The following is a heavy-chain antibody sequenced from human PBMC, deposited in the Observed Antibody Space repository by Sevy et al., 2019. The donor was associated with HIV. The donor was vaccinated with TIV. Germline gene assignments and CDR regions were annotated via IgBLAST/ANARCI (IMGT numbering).Heavy chain of an antibody. D-gene: IGHD3-3*01. CDR3: TTDRFTIFGVVIIGYFDY. Sequence: GGSLRFSCAASGFTFSNACMSWVRQAPGKGLEWVGRIKSKTDGGTTDYAAPVKGRFTISRDDSKNTLYLQMNSLKTEDTAVYYCTTDRFTIFGVVIIGYFDYRGQGTLVTVSS. V-gene: IGHV3-15*01. J-gene: IGHJ4*02. CDR1: GFTFSNAC. CDR2: IKSKTDGGTT.